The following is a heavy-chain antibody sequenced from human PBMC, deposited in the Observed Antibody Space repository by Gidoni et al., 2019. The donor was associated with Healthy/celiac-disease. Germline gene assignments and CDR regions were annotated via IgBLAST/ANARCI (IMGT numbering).Heavy chain of an antibody. V-gene: IGHV1-69*08. D-gene: IGHD2-2*01. J-gene: IGHJ6*02. CDR3: AREGLGKGREGVVPAAMYYGMDV. Sequence: QVQLVQSGAEVKKPGSSVKVSCKASGGTFSSYTISWVRQAPGQGLEWMGRIIPILGIANYAQKFQGRVTITADKSTSTAYMELSSLRSEDTAVYYCAREGLGKGREGVVPAAMYYGMDVWGQGTTVTVSS. CDR1: GGTFSSYT. CDR2: IIPILGIA.